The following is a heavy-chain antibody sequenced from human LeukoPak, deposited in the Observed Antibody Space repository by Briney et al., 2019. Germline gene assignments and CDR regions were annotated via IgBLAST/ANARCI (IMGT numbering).Heavy chain of an antibody. CDR2: INPNSGGT. Sequence: ASVKVSCKASGYTFSGYYMHWVRQAPGQGLEWVGWINPNSGGTNYAQKFQGRVTMTRDTSISTAYMELSRLRSDDTAVYYCASSGGGSGWYFDYWGQGTLVTVSS. J-gene: IGHJ4*02. CDR1: GYTFSGYY. V-gene: IGHV1-2*02. D-gene: IGHD6-19*01. CDR3: ASSGGGSGWYFDY.